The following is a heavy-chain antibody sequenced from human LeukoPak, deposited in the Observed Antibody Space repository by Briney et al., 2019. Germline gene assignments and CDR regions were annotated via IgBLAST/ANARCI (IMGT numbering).Heavy chain of an antibody. Sequence: PGGSLRLSCAASGFSFSNYGMHWVRQAPGKGLEWLAVIWYDGSDKYYADSVKGRFTVSRDNSKSILYLQMNSLRAEDTAVYYCAKGGGGASGDIWGYFDYWGQGSLVTVSS. D-gene: IGHD6-19*01. CDR3: AKGGGGASGDIWGYFDY. J-gene: IGHJ4*02. CDR2: IWYDGSDK. V-gene: IGHV3-33*06. CDR1: GFSFSNYG.